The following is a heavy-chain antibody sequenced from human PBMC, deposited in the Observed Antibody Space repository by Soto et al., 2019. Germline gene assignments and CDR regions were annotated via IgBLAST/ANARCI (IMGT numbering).Heavy chain of an antibody. J-gene: IGHJ6*02. CDR1: GASFSRSNYI. Sequence: SATLSVTYSVSGASFSRSNYIWGWIRQPPGKWSQWIVSINHVVITFYNPSLKSRVTISVDTSENQFSLKLNSLTAADTAVYYCVCQTKIAAAGRWSRTWTYCGINVWGQGTTVT. V-gene: IGHV4-39*01. CDR2: INHVVIT. D-gene: IGHD6-13*01. CDR3: VCQTKIAAAGRWSRTWTYCGINV.